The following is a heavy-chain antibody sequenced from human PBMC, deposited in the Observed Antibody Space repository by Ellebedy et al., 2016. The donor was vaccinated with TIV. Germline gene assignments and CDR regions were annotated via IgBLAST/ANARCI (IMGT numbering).Heavy chain of an antibody. CDR1: GFTVSSNY. CDR2: IYGGGNT. V-gene: IGHV3-53*01. CDR3: ARARGWYGSDGMDV. D-gene: IGHD6-19*01. Sequence: GESLKISCAASGFTVSSNYMSWVRRAPGQGLGWVSVIYGGGNTDYAEHVEGRFTISRDNSKNTVYLQMKSLRAEDTAVYYCARARGWYGSDGMDVWGEGTTVTVSS. J-gene: IGHJ6*04.